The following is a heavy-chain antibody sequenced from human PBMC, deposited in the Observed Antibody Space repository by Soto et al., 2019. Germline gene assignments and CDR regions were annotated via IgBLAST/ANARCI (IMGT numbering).Heavy chain of an antibody. CDR2: IYSGGST. D-gene: IGHD5-18*01. V-gene: IGHV3-66*04. CDR1: GVTVSSNY. CDR3: ARQGYNYGGGYFDY. Sequence: EVQLVESGGGLVQPGGSLRLSCAASGVTVSSNYMSWVRQAPGKGLEWVSVIYSGGSTYYADSVKGRFTISRDNSKNTLYLQMNSLRAEDTAVYDCARQGYNYGGGYFDYWGQGTLVTVSS. J-gene: IGHJ4*02.